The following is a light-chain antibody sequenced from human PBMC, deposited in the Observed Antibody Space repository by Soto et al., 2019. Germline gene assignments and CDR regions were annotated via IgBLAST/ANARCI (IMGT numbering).Light chain of an antibody. Sequence: DIQMTQSPSTLSASVGDRVTITCRASHNIASSLAWYQQKPGKAPKLLIYKASSLEGGVPSRFSGSGSGTEFTLTISSLQPDDFATYYCQQYNTPWTFGQGTKVDIK. CDR2: KAS. J-gene: IGKJ1*01. V-gene: IGKV1-5*03. CDR1: HNIASS. CDR3: QQYNTPWT.